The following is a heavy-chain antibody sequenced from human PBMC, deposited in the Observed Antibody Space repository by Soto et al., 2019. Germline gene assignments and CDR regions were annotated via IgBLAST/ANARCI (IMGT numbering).Heavy chain of an antibody. J-gene: IGHJ4*02. CDR3: VKGRRIYSAGFDY. Sequence: PGGSLRLSCAASGFTFSSYAMSWVRQAPGKGLEWVSAISGSGGSTYYADSVKGRFTISRDNSKNTLYLQMNSLRAEDTAVYYCVKGRRIYSAGFDYWGQGTLVTVSS. D-gene: IGHD3-10*01. CDR2: ISGSGGST. V-gene: IGHV3-23*01. CDR1: GFTFSSYA.